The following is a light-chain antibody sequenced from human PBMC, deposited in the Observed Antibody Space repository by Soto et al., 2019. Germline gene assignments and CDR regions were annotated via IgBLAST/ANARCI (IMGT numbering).Light chain of an antibody. V-gene: IGKV1-39*01. J-gene: IGKJ5*01. CDR1: QTVSSY. CDR2: FIS. CDR3: QQTYSRPIT. Sequence: DVELTQSASSLSAPVGYTVTISCRASQTVSSYLNWYQQKVGQAPRLLIYFISRLQTGVPSRFSGSGYGRDFNLTITSPQTEDSATYDCQQTYSRPITFGQGTRLEIK.